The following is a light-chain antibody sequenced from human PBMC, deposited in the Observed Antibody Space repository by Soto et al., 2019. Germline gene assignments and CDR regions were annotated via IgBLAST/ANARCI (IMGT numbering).Light chain of an antibody. CDR2: EVS. Sequence: QSALTQPASVSGSPGQSITISCTGTSSDVGGYNSVSWYQQHPGKAPKLMIYEVSNRPSGVSTRFSGSESGNTASLTISGLQAEDEADYYCSSYTSSSTRVFGGGTQLTVL. CDR1: SSDVGGYNS. V-gene: IGLV2-14*01. J-gene: IGLJ3*02. CDR3: SSYTSSSTRV.